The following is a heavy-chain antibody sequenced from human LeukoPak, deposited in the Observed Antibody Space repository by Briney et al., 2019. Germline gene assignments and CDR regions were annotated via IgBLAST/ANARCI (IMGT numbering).Heavy chain of an antibody. J-gene: IGHJ5*02. D-gene: IGHD4-11*01. CDR3: ARSYMTRRNNWFDP. V-gene: IGHV3-21*01. CDR2: ISSSSSYI. Sequence: GGSLRLSCAASGFTSSNAWMNWVRQAPGKGLEWVSSISSSSSYIYYADSVKGRFTISRDNAKNSLYLQMNSLRAEDTAVYYCARSYMTRRNNWFDPWGQGTLVTVSS. CDR1: GFTSSNAW.